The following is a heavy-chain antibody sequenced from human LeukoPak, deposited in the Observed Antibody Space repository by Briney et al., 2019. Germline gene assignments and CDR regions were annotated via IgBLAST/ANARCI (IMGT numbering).Heavy chain of an antibody. CDR2: INSDGSST. CDR1: GFTFSSYW. J-gene: IGHJ6*03. V-gene: IGHV3-74*01. Sequence: GGSLRLSCAASGFTFSSYWMHWVRQAPGKGLVWVSHINSDGSSTSYADSVKGRFTISRDNAKNTLYLQMNSLRAEDTAVYYCARGSGLCSSTSCYPYYYYYMDVWGKGTTVTVSS. CDR3: ARGSGLCSSTSCYPYYYYYMDV. D-gene: IGHD2-2*01.